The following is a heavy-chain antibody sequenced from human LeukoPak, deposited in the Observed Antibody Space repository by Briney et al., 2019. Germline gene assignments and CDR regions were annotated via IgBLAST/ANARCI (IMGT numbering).Heavy chain of an antibody. CDR3: AREFGDYYYYGMDV. D-gene: IGHD3-10*01. Sequence: ASVKVSCKASGYTFTGYYMHWVRQAPGQGLEWMGWINPNSGGTNYAQKFQGRVTMTRDTSISTAYMELSRLRSDDTAMYYCAREFGDYYYYGMDVWGQGTTVTVSS. J-gene: IGHJ6*02. CDR1: GYTFTGYY. V-gene: IGHV1-2*02. CDR2: INPNSGGT.